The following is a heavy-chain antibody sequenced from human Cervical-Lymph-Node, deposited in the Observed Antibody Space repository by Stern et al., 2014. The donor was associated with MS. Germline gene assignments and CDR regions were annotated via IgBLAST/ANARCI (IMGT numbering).Heavy chain of an antibody. V-gene: IGHV2-5*02. D-gene: IGHD2-15*01. J-gene: IGHJ4*02. CDR2: IFWDDDK. CDR3: AHSRVKYCRGGTCYSSLFDY. CDR1: GFSVATAGVG. Sequence: QVTLKESGPTLVKPTQTVTLTCTLSGFSVATAGVGVGWIRQPPGKALEWLGRIFWDDDKLYSPSLKNRLTIIKDPSKNQVVLTMTNVDPVDTATYYCAHSRVKYCRGGTCYSSLFDYWGQGTLVTVSS.